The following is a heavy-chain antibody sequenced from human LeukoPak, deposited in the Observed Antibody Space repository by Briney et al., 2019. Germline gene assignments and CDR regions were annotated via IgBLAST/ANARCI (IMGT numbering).Heavy chain of an antibody. CDR3: AKGRQGFDP. V-gene: IGHV3-23*01. CDR2: ISSGGATT. J-gene: IGHJ5*02. CDR1: GFTFSDYY. Sequence: GGSLRLSCAASGFTFSDYYMSWVRQAPGKGLEWVSAISSGGATTYYTDSVKGRFTISRDNSKNTLYLQMNTLRAEDTALYYCAKGRQGFDPWGQGTLGTVSS.